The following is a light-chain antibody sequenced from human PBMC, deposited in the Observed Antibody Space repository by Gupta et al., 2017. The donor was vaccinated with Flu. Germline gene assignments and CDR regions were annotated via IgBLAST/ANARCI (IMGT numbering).Light chain of an antibody. Sequence: DIQMTQSPSSLSASVGDRVTITCRASQRINTYLNWYQQKPGEAPKLLIYAASIVESGVPSRFIGSGYGTDFTLTINSREPEDFATYYCQQRDSFPRTFGQGTKVEIK. CDR3: QQRDSFPRT. V-gene: IGKV1-39*01. CDR2: AAS. J-gene: IGKJ1*01. CDR1: QRINTY.